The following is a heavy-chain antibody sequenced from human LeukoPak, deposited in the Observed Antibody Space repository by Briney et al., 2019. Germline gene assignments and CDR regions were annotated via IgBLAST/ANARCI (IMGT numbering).Heavy chain of an antibody. CDR2: IYYSGST. CDR3: ARWVATNDAFDI. D-gene: IGHD5-12*01. V-gene: IGHV4-59*01. CDR1: GGSISSYY. J-gene: IGHJ3*02. Sequence: SETLSLTCTVSGGSISSYYWSWIRQPPGKGLEWIGYIYYSGSTNYNPSLKSRVTISVDTSKNQFSLKLSSVTAADTAVYYCARWVATNDAFDICGQGTMVTVSS.